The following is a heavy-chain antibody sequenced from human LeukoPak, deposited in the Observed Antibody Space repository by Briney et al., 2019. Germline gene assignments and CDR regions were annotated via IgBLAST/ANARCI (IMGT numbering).Heavy chain of an antibody. CDR1: GGSFSGYY. CDR3: AKGWTAVGS. D-gene: IGHD1-26*01. Sequence: PSETLSLTCAVYGGSFSGYYWSWIRQPPGKGLEWVSGISGGSESTYYADSVKGRFTISRDNSKNTLYMEMNNLRGADTAVYYCAKGWTAVGSWGQGTRVTVSS. J-gene: IGHJ5*02. CDR2: ISGGSEST. V-gene: IGHV3-23*01.